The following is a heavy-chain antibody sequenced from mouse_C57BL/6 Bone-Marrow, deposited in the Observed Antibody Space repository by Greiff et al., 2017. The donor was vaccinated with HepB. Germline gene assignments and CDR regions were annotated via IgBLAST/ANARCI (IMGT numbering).Heavy chain of an antibody. CDR2: MNPNNGGT. D-gene: IGHD1-1*01. V-gene: IGHV1-26*01. CDR1: GYTFTDYY. J-gene: IGHJ2*01. CDR3: ASPYISYYGSSSYYFDY. Sequence: EGQLQQSGPELVKPGASVRISCKASGYTFTDYYMIWVKQSHGKSLEWIGDMNPNNGGTSYNQKFKGKATLTVDKSSSTAYMELRSLTSEDSAVYYCASPYISYYGSSSYYFDYWGQGTTLTVSS.